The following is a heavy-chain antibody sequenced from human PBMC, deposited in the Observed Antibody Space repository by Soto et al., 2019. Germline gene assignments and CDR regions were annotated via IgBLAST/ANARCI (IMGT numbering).Heavy chain of an antibody. CDR1: GFTFSGSA. D-gene: IGHD3-3*01. J-gene: IGHJ6*02. V-gene: IGHV3-73*01. CDR2: IRSKANSYAT. CDR3: ISSLSLEYYYYGMDV. Sequence: GGSLRLSCAASGFTFSGSAMHWVRQASGKGLEWVGRIRSKANSYATAYAASVKGRFTISRDDSKNTAYLQMNSLKTEDTAVYYCISSLSLEYYYYGMDVWGQGTTVTVYS.